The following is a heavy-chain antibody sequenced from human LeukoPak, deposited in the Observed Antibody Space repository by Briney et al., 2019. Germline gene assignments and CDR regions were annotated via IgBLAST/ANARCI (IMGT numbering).Heavy chain of an antibody. CDR3: ARDAGLLDGMDV. Sequence: ASVKVSCKASGGTFSSYAISWVRQPPGQGLVWLGGIIHIFGTANYAQKFQGRVTITADESTSTAYMELSSLRSEDTAVYYCARDAGLLDGMDVWGQGTTVTVSS. D-gene: IGHD2-8*02. CDR1: GGTFSSYA. V-gene: IGHV1-69*13. J-gene: IGHJ6*02. CDR2: IIHIFGTA.